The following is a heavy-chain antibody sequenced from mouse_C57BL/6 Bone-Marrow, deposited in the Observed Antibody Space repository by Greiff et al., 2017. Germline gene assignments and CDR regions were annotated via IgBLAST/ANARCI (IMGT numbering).Heavy chain of an antibody. V-gene: IGHV1-81*01. CDR3: ARWLLPYAMDY. Sequence: QVQLKESGAELARPGASVKLSCKASGYTFTSYGISWVKQRTGQGLEWIGEIYPRSGNTYYNEKFKGKATLTADKSSSTAYMELRSLTSEDSAFYFCARWLLPYAMDYWGQGTSVTVSS. CDR2: IYPRSGNT. CDR1: GYTFTSYG. J-gene: IGHJ4*01. D-gene: IGHD2-3*01.